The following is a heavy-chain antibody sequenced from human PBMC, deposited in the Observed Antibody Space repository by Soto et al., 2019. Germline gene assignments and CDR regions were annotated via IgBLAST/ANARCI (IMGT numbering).Heavy chain of an antibody. V-gene: IGHV3-23*01. CDR3: AKDRASGWYSAFDF. CDR1: GFSFSNYA. J-gene: IGHJ4*02. D-gene: IGHD6-19*01. CDR2: ITSRADST. Sequence: EVQLLESGGGLVQPGGSLRLSCTTSGFSFSNYAMSWVRQAPGKGLEWVSAITSRADSTYSADSVKGRFTISRYNSQSTQYLQMTGLRAEDTSVYFCAKDRASGWYSAFDFWGQGALVTVSS.